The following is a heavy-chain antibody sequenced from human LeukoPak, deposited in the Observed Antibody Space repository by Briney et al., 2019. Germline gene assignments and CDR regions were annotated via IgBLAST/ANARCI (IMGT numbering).Heavy chain of an antibody. CDR3: ARDLRRSRARWENLGFDP. CDR1: GYSSTNYG. D-gene: IGHD1-26*01. J-gene: IGHJ5*02. Sequence: ASVKVSCKASGYSSTNYGISWVRQAPGQGLEWMGWIHIYRGNTNYAQKLQGRVTTTTDTSTSTAYMELRSLRSDDTAMYYCARDLRRSRARWENLGFDPWGQGTLVTVSS. CDR2: IHIYRGNT. V-gene: IGHV1-18*01.